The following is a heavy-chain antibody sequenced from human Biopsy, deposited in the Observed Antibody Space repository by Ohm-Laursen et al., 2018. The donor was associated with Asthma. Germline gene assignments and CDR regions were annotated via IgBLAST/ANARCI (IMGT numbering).Heavy chain of an antibody. CDR2: IYSGGTS. CDR3: ARGGYCTSPTCPWGRYATDV. D-gene: IGHD2-2*01. CDR1: GFAVSRDH. Sequence: SLRLSCTASGFAVSRDHMFWVRQAPGKGLEWVSVIYSGGTSHTADSVRGRFTISRDYSKNTLYLQMHSLRAEDTAVYYCARGGYCTSPTCPWGRYATDVWGQGTTVTVSS. J-gene: IGHJ6*02. V-gene: IGHV3-53*01.